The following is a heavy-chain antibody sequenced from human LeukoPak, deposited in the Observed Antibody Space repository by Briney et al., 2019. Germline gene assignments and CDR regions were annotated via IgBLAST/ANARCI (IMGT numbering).Heavy chain of an antibody. CDR3: ARDSGSYHAARDY. Sequence: ASVKVSCKASGYTFTSYYMHWVRQAPGQGLEWMGWMNPNSGNTGYAQKFQGRVTMTRNTSISTAYMELSSLRSEDTAVYYCARDSGSYHAARDYWGQGTLVTVSS. V-gene: IGHV1-8*02. J-gene: IGHJ4*02. CDR1: GYTFTSYY. D-gene: IGHD1-26*01. CDR2: MNPNSGNT.